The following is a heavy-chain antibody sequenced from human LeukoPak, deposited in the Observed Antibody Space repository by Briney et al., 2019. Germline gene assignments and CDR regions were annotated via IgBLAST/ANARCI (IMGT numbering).Heavy chain of an antibody. D-gene: IGHD6-19*01. Sequence: ASVKVSCKASGYTFTSYGIIWVRQAPGQGLEWMGWISAYNGNTNYAQKLQGRVTMTTDTSTSTDYMELRSLRSDDTAVYYCATYSSGRIRIFDYWGQGTLVTVSS. J-gene: IGHJ4*02. CDR3: ATYSSGRIRIFDY. CDR1: GYTFTSYG. V-gene: IGHV1-18*01. CDR2: ISAYNGNT.